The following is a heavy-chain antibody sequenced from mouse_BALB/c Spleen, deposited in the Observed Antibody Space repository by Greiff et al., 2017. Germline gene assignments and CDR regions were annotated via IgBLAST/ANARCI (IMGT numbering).Heavy chain of an antibody. V-gene: IGHV1-9*01. J-gene: IGHJ4*01. Sequence: QVQLQQSGAELMKPGASVKISCKATGYTFSSYWIEWVKQRPGHGLEWIGEILPGSGSTNYNEKFKGKATFTADTPSNTAYMQLSSLTSEDSAVYYCARGVPTMVTSYAMDYWGQGTSVTVSS. D-gene: IGHD2-10*01. CDR1: GYTFSSYW. CDR2: ILPGSGST. CDR3: ARGVPTMVTSYAMDY.